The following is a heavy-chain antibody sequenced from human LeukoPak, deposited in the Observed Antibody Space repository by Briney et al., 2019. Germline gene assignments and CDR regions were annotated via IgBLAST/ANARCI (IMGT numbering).Heavy chain of an antibody. Sequence: GGSLRLSCAASGFTFSSYGMHWVRQAPGKGLEWVAFIRYDGSNKYYADSVEGRFTISRDNSKNTLYLQMNSLRADDTAMYYCARGSYSSSWKTFDYWGQGTLVTVSS. CDR1: GFTFSSYG. CDR2: IRYDGSNK. J-gene: IGHJ4*02. D-gene: IGHD6-13*01. V-gene: IGHV3-30*02. CDR3: ARGSYSSSWKTFDY.